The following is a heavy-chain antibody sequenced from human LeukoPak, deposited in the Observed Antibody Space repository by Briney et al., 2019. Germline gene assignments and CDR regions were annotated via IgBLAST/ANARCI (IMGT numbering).Heavy chain of an antibody. Sequence: GGSLRLSCAASGFTFSSYSMNWVRQAPGKGLEWVSYISSSSSTIYYADSVKGRFTISRDNAKNSLYLQMNSLRAEDTAVYYCAKRESSTSWRYFDYWGQGTLVTVSS. J-gene: IGHJ4*02. V-gene: IGHV3-48*01. CDR3: AKRESSTSWRYFDY. D-gene: IGHD2-2*01. CDR2: ISSSSSTI. CDR1: GFTFSSYS.